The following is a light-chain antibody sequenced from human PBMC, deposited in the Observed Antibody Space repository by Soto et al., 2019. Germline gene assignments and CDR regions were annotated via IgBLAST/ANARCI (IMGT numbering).Light chain of an antibody. V-gene: IGKV1-33*01. Sequence: DIQMTQSPSSLSASVGDRVTITCQASHGFTSYLNWYQHKPGKAPKLLIYDPSILEAGVPSRFSGSGSGTDFTFTINSLQPEDVATYYCQKCDYLPIFGPGTTVDFK. CDR2: DPS. J-gene: IGKJ3*01. CDR3: QKCDYLPI. CDR1: HGFTSY.